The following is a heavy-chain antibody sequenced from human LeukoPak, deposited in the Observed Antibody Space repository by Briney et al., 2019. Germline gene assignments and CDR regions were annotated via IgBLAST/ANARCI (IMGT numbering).Heavy chain of an antibody. CDR3: AKGSSPSRPYYFDY. D-gene: IGHD1-26*01. CDR1: GFTFGSYA. J-gene: IGHJ4*02. V-gene: IGHV3-23*01. Sequence: GGSLRLSCAASGFTFGSYAMSWVRQAPGKGLELVSAITDSGGDTYYADSVKGRFTISRDNSKNTLYLQMNSLRAEDTAVYYCAKGSSPSRPYYFDYWGQGTLVTVSS. CDR2: ITDSGGDT.